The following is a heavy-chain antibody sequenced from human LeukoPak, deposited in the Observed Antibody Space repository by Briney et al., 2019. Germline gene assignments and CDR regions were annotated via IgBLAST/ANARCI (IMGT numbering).Heavy chain of an antibody. V-gene: IGHV3-53*01. J-gene: IGHJ5*02. CDR1: GFTVSGNY. Sequence: GGSLRLSCAVSGFTVSGNYMSWVRQAPGKGLEWVSLIYSGGTTYYADSVKGRFTISRDNSKNTLYLQMNSLRAEDTAVYYCAKVAIAAIGTTWFEPWGQGTLVTVSS. CDR3: AKVAIAAIGTTWFEP. D-gene: IGHD6-13*01. CDR2: IYSGGTT.